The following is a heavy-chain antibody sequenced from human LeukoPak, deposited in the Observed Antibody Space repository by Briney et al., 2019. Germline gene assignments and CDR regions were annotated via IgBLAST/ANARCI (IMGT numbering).Heavy chain of an antibody. J-gene: IGHJ6*02. CDR2: ISAYNGNT. Sequence: GSSVKVSCKASGYTFTSYGISWLRQPPGQGLEWMGWISAYNGNTNYAQKLQGRVTMTTDTSTSTAYMELRSLRSDDTAVYYCARDTPNYDSSGYSPYYYYYYGMDVWGQGTTVTVSS. CDR3: ARDTPNYDSSGYSPYYYYYYGMDV. D-gene: IGHD3-22*01. V-gene: IGHV1-18*01. CDR1: GYTFTSYG.